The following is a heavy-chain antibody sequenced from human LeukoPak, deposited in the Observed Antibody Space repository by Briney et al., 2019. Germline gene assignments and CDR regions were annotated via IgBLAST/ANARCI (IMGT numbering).Heavy chain of an antibody. CDR3: VRQGVVAGDVRYFHH. CDR2: ISDSGGLT. D-gene: IGHD2-2*01. CDR1: GFTFSRYA. J-gene: IGHJ4*02. V-gene: IGHV3-23*01. Sequence: GGSLRLSCAASGFTFSRYAMIWVRQAPGRGLKCVSAISDSGGLTNYADSVKGRFTISRDNSKNTLYLQMNSLRAEDTAVYYCVRQGVVAGDVRYFHHWGQGTLVTVSS.